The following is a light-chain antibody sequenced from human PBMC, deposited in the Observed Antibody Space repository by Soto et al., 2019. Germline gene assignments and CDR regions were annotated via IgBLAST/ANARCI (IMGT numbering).Light chain of an antibody. CDR3: QRYDNVPLA. J-gene: IGKJ2*01. Sequence: DIQMTQSPSSLSASVGDSVTITCRASQAISNYLAWYQQKPGKPPKLMIYAASTLQSGVPSRFSGSGSGPDLTLTISSLQPEDVATYYCQRYDNVPLAFGQGTKLEIK. V-gene: IGKV1-27*01. CDR1: QAISNY. CDR2: AAS.